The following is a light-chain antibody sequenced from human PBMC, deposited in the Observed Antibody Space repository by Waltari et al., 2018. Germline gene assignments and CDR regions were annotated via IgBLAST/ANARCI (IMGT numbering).Light chain of an antibody. CDR3: QQYKKVWT. V-gene: IGKV1-5*03. J-gene: IGKJ1*01. CDR1: ESINSW. CDR2: KAS. Sequence: DIQMTQSPSTLSASVGDRVTITCRASESINSWLAWYQQKPGKAPKLLIYKASNLESGVPSRFSGSGSGTEFTRTISSLQPDDSARYHCQQYKKVWTFGQGTKVEIK.